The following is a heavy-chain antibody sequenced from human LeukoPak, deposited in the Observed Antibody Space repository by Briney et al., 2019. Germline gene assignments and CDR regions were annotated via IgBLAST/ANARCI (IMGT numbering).Heavy chain of an antibody. CDR1: GFTFSSYA. D-gene: IGHD5-18*01. V-gene: IGHV3-23*01. CDR3: AKVRESYSSPSHFDY. J-gene: IGHJ4*02. Sequence: PGGSLRLSCAASGFTFSSYAMSWVRQAPGKGLEWVSAISGSGGSTYYADSVKGRFTISRDNSKNTLYLQMNSLRAEDTAVYYCAKVRESYSSPSHFDYWGQGTLVTVSS. CDR2: ISGSGGST.